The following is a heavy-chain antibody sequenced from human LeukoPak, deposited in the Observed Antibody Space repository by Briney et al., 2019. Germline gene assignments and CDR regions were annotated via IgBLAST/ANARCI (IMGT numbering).Heavy chain of an antibody. J-gene: IGHJ4*02. V-gene: IGHV3-7*03. CDR2: IKKDGSEK. Sequence: GGSLRLSCAASGFTFSSYWMSWVRQAPGKGLEWVANIKKDGSEKYYVDSVKGRFTISRDNAKNSLYLQMNSLRAEDTAVYYCARDLYSSGWYSAETYYFDYWGQGTLVTVSS. CDR1: GFTFSSYW. D-gene: IGHD6-19*01. CDR3: ARDLYSSGWYSAETYYFDY.